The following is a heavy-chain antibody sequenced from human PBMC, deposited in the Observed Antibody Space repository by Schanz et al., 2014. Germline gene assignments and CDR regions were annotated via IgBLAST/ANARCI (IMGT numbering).Heavy chain of an antibody. CDR1: TFTFSSDW. J-gene: IGHJ3*02. D-gene: IGHD3-10*01. CDR3: AKGRFGELSAFDI. V-gene: IGHV3-21*04. CDR2: ISSRSSHI. Sequence: EVQLVESGGGLVKPGGSLRLSCAASTFTFSSDWMSWVRQAPGKGLEWVSSISSRSSHIYYADSVKGRFTVSRDNAKNSVYLQMNGLRVEDTAVYYCAKGRFGELSAFDIWGQGTMVTVSS.